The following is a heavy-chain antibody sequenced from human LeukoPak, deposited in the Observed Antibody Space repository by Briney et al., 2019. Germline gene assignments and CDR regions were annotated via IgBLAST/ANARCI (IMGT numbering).Heavy chain of an antibody. V-gene: IGHV4-4*02. D-gene: IGHD5-12*01. J-gene: IGHJ5*02. CDR3: ARDKELVVATMIGTWFDP. CDR2: IYHSGST. Sequence: PSETLSLTCAVSGGSISSSNWWSWVRQPPGKGLEWIGEIYHSGSTNYNPSLKSRVTISVDKSKNQFSLKLSSVTAADTAVYYCARDKELVVATMIGTWFDPWGQGTLVTVSS. CDR1: GGSISSSNW.